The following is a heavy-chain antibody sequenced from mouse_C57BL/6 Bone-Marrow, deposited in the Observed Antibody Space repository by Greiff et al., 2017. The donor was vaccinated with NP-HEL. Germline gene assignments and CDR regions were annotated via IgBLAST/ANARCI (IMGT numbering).Heavy chain of an antibody. CDR2: INYDGSST. D-gene: IGHD1-1*01. CDR3: AREGGLRRRTYAMDY. CDR1: GFTFSDYS. Sequence: EVQGVESEGGLVQPGSSMKLSCTASGFTFSDYSMAWVRQVPEQGLEWVANINYDGSSTYYLDSLTSRFIISRDNAKNILYLQRSSLKSEDTATYYCAREGGLRRRTYAMDYWGQGTSVTVSS. V-gene: IGHV5-16*01. J-gene: IGHJ4*01.